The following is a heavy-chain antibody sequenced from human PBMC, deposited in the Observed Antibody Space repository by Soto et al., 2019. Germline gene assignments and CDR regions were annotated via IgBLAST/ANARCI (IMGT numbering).Heavy chain of an antibody. CDR2: INAGNGNT. Sequence: QVQLVQSGAEVKKPGASVKVSCKASGYTFTSYAMHWVRQAPGQRLEWMGWINAGNGNTKYSQKIQCRVTITRDTSASTAYMELSSLRSEDTAVYYCARDYYDYIWGSYRADHFDYWGQGTLVTVSS. J-gene: IGHJ4*02. V-gene: IGHV1-3*01. D-gene: IGHD3-16*02. CDR3: ARDYYDYIWGSYRADHFDY. CDR1: GYTFTSYA.